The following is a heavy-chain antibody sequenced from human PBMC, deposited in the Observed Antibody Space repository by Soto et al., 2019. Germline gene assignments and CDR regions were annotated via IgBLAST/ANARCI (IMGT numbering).Heavy chain of an antibody. Sequence: SVKVSCKASGGTFSSYAIGWVRQAPGQGLEWMGGIIPIFGTANYAQKFQGRVTITADESTSTAYMELSSLRSEDTAVYYCARSHWDTAMIQVGFFDYWGQGTLVTVSS. D-gene: IGHD5-18*01. CDR3: ARSHWDTAMIQVGFFDY. CDR2: IIPIFGTA. V-gene: IGHV1-69*13. J-gene: IGHJ4*02. CDR1: GGTFSSYA.